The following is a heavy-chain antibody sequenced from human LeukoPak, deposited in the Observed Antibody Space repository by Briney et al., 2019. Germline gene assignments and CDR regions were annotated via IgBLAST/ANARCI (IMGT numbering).Heavy chain of an antibody. CDR2: IYASGNT. Sequence: SETLSLTCTVSGGSISTYYWSLIRQPAGKGLEWIGRIYASGNTNYDPSLKSRVTMSLDTSKNQFSLRLTSVTAADTAVYYCAREYSSSSGKNAFDVWGQGTMVTVSS. CDR3: AREYSSSSGKNAFDV. D-gene: IGHD6-6*01. J-gene: IGHJ3*01. V-gene: IGHV4-4*07. CDR1: GGSISTYY.